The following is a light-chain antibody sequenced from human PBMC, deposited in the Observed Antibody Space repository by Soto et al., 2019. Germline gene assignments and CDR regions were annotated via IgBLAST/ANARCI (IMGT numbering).Light chain of an antibody. V-gene: IGKV1-5*01. J-gene: IGKJ4*02. Sequence: DIQMTQSPSTLSASVGDRVTITCRGIQRISSWLAGYQQKPGKAPKLLIYDAASLESGVPSRFSGSGSGTEFTLSISSLQPHEFATYSCQQETSYRALTFGGGTKVEI. CDR2: DAA. CDR3: QQETSYRALT. CDR1: QRISSW.